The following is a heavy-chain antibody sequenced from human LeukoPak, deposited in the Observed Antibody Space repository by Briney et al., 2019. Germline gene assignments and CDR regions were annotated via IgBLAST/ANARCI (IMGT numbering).Heavy chain of an antibody. J-gene: IGHJ4*02. V-gene: IGHV3-23*01. CDR3: AKERKEVVLLWFGELGS. Sequence: GGSLRLSCAASGFTFSTYAMSWVRQAPGKGLEWVSAISGSGDGTYYADSVKGRFTLSRDNSRNTVFLQINSLRAEDTAVYYCAKERKEVVLLWFGELGSWGQGTLVTVSS. D-gene: IGHD3-10*01. CDR1: GFTFSTYA. CDR2: ISGSGDGT.